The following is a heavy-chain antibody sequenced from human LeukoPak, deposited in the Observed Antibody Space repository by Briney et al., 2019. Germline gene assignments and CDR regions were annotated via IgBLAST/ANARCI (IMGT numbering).Heavy chain of an antibody. V-gene: IGHV3-66*02. CDR1: GFTFSSYA. CDR2: IYSGGST. Sequence: GGSLRLSCAASGFTFSSYAMSWVRQAPGKGLEWVSVIYSGGSTYYADSVKGRFTISRDNSKNTLYLQMNSLRAEDTAVYYCAREVLTGYYNHFDYWGQGTLVTVSS. J-gene: IGHJ4*02. CDR3: AREVLTGYYNHFDY. D-gene: IGHD3-9*01.